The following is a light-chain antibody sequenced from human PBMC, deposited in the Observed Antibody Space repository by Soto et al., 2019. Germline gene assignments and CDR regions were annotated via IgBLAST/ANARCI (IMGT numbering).Light chain of an antibody. Sequence: IVMTQSPATLSVSPGERVTLSCRASQSVGTDVAWYQQKPGQSPRLFVYDASTGATGPPARLSGSGSGTAFALNISSLQPEDFATYYCQQTCSTPPITFGQGTRLEI. CDR3: QQTCSTPPIT. CDR1: QSVGTD. J-gene: IGKJ5*01. CDR2: DAS. V-gene: IGKV3-15*01.